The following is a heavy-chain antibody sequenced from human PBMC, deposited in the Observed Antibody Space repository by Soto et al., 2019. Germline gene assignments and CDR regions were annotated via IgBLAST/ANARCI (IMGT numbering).Heavy chain of an antibody. CDR2: INHSGST. V-gene: IGHV4-34*01. D-gene: IGHD6-6*01. J-gene: IGHJ5*02. CDR3: ARGGRAQIEYSRRFGWFDP. Sequence: SETLSITCAVYGGSFSGYYWSWIRQPPGKGLEWIGEINHSGSTNYNPSLKSRVTISVDTSKNQFSLKLSSVTAADTAVYYCARGGRAQIEYSRRFGWFDPWGQGTLVTVSS. CDR1: GGSFSGYY.